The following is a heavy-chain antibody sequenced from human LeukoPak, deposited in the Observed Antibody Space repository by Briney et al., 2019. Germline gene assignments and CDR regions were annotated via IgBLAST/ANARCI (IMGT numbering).Heavy chain of an antibody. Sequence: GGSLRLSCAASGFTLSSYGMHWVRQAPGKGLEWVAVISYDGSNKYYADSVKGRFTISRDNSKNTLYPQMNSLRAEDTAVYYCAKDVGGVATLNYWGQGTLVTVSS. J-gene: IGHJ4*02. D-gene: IGHD2-8*02. V-gene: IGHV3-30*18. CDR2: ISYDGSNK. CDR3: AKDVGGVATLNY. CDR1: GFTLSSYG.